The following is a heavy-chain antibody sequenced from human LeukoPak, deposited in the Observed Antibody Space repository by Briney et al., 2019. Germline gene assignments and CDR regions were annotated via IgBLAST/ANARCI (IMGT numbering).Heavy chain of an antibody. J-gene: IGHJ4*02. D-gene: IGHD3-22*01. CDR1: GFTLKNYW. CDR2: IKQDGSEK. V-gene: IGHV3-7*01. Sequence: GGSLRLSCAASGFTLKNYWMSWVRQAPGKGLEWVANIKQDGSEKYYVDSVKGQFTISRDNAKNSLYLQVSSLRAEDTAVYYCARDTYNYGTSGYGLGYWGQGALVTVSS. CDR3: ARDTYNYGTSGYGLGY.